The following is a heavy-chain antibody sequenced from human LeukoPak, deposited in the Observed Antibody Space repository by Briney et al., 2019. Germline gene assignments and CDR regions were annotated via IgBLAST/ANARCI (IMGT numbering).Heavy chain of an antibody. CDR1: GFTFDDYA. Sequence: PGRSLRLSCAASGFTFDDYAMHWVRQAPGKGLEWVSGISWNSGSIGYADSVKGRFTISRDNAKNSLYLQMNSLRAEDTALYYCAKSGRRAANPLDVWGKGTTVTVSS. V-gene: IGHV3-9*01. CDR3: AKSGRRAANPLDV. CDR2: ISWNSGSI. J-gene: IGHJ6*04. D-gene: IGHD6-25*01.